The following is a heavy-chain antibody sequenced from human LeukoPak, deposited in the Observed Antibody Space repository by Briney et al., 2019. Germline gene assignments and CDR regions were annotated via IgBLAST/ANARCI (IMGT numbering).Heavy chain of an antibody. Sequence: SETLSLTCTVSGGSISSSSYYWGWIRQPPGKGLEWIGSIYYSGSTYYNPSLKSRVTISVDTSKNQFSLKLSSVTAADTAVYYCARSRGGEPDSNFDYWGQGTLVTVSS. J-gene: IGHJ4*02. V-gene: IGHV4-39*01. CDR3: ARSRGGEPDSNFDY. CDR1: GGSISSSSYY. D-gene: IGHD1-26*01. CDR2: IYYSGST.